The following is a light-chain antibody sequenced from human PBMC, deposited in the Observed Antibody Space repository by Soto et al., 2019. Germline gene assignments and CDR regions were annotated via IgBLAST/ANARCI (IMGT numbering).Light chain of an antibody. V-gene: IGKV1-9*01. J-gene: IGKJ2*01. CDR2: AAS. CDR1: QGIATH. Sequence: DIQLTQSPSFLSASVGDRVIITCRASQGIATHLAWFQQRPGKAPKLLIFAASTLQSWVPSRFSGSGSGTEFPLTISSLQPEDFATYYCQQVNTYPHTFGQGTKMEIK. CDR3: QQVNTYPHT.